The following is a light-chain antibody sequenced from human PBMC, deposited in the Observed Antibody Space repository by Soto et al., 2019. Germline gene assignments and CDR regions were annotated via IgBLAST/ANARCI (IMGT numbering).Light chain of an antibody. CDR1: SSNVGNYNL. Sequence: QSALTQPASVSGSPGQSITISCTGTSSNVGNYNLVSWYQQHPGKAPKLMIYEVTKRPSGVSNRFSGSKSGNTASLTISGLQAEDEADYYCCSFGGNGISFVFGTGTKLTVL. J-gene: IGLJ1*01. CDR2: EVT. V-gene: IGLV2-23*02. CDR3: CSFGGNGISFV.